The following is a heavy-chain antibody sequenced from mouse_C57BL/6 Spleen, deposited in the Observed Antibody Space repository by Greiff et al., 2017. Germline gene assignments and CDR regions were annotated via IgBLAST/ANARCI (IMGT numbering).Heavy chain of an antibody. CDR3: ARVDYSNYDWYFDV. CDR2: ILPGSGST. Sequence: QVQLQHSGAELMKPGASVKLSCKATGYTFTGYWIEWVKQRPGHGLEWIGEILPGSGSTNYNEKFKGKATFTADTSSNTAYMQLSSRTTEDSANYYCARVDYSNYDWYFDVWGTGTTVTVSS. J-gene: IGHJ1*03. V-gene: IGHV1-9*01. D-gene: IGHD2-5*01. CDR1: GYTFTGYW.